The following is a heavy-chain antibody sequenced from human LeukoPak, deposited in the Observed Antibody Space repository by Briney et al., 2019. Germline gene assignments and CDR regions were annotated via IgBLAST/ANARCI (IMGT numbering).Heavy chain of an antibody. J-gene: IGHJ4*01. CDR3: GRNSGTRPRGVGYYFPY. CDR1: GLIFSRST. D-gene: IGHD1-26*01. CDR2: ITGNSGTI. V-gene: IGHV3-48*04. Sequence: GGSLRLSCEVSGLIFSRSTFTWVRQVPGKGLEWVSYITGNSGTIYYADSVRGRFSVSRDNAKNSLYLQMNSLRVEDTAVYYCGRNSGTRPRGVGYYFPYGAQEP.